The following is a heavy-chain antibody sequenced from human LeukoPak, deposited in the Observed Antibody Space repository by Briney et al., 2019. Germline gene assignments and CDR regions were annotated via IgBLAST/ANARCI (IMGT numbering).Heavy chain of an antibody. Sequence: SETLSLTCTVSGGSISTDYWSWIWQSPGKGLDWIGYVSFGGGTNYNPSLKSRVITSADTSKNQFSLNLTSVTAADTAVYYCAKNGQSGFSFDPWGQGTLVTVSS. J-gene: IGHJ5*02. CDR2: VSFGGGT. D-gene: IGHD1-26*01. CDR3: AKNGQSGFSFDP. V-gene: IGHV4-59*01. CDR1: GGSISTDY.